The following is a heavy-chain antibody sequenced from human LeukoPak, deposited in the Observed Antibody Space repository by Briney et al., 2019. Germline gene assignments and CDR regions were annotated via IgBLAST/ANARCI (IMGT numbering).Heavy chain of an antibody. Sequence: SETLSLTCAVSGGSISSSNWWSWVRQPPGKGLEWIGEIYHSGGTNYSPSLKSRVTISVDKSKNQFSLKLSSVTAADTAVYYCARDLYIVVVPAGYWYFDLWGRGTLVTVSS. CDR1: GGSISSSNW. V-gene: IGHV4-4*02. CDR3: ARDLYIVVVPAGYWYFDL. D-gene: IGHD2-2*01. J-gene: IGHJ2*01. CDR2: IYHSGGT.